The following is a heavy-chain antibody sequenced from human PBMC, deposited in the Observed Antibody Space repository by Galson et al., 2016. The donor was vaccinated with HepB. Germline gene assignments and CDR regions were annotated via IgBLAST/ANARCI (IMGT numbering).Heavy chain of an antibody. Sequence: ETLSLTCAVSGGSIRGYYWTWIRQSPGKGLEWIGYVYYSATTNYNPSLKSRVTISLDTSQTQFSLKLSSVTAADTGLYYCARGRGMATIGNFYDNWGQGTLVTVSS. CDR3: ARGRGMATIGNFYDN. D-gene: IGHD5-24*01. CDR2: VYYSATT. CDR1: GGSIRGYY. V-gene: IGHV4-59*01. J-gene: IGHJ4*02.